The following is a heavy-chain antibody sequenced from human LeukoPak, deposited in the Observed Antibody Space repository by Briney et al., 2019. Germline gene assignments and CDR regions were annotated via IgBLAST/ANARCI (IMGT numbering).Heavy chain of an antibody. J-gene: IGHJ6*02. CDR3: ARVELGVDV. CDR1: GGTFSSYA. D-gene: IGHD1-26*01. CDR2: IIPILGIA. Sequence: SVKVSCKASGGTFSSYAISWVRQAPGQGLEWMGRIIPILGIANYAQKFQGRVTVTADKSTSTAYMELSSLRSEDTAVYYCARVELGVDVWGQGTTVTVSS. V-gene: IGHV1-69*04.